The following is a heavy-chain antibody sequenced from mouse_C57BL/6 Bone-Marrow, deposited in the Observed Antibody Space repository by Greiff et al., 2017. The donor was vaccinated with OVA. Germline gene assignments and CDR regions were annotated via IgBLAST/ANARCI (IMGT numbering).Heavy chain of an antibody. CDR1: GYAFSSSW. Sequence: VQLKESGPELVKPGASVKISCKASGYAFSSSWMNWVKQRPGKGLEWIGRIYPGDGDTNYNGKFKGKATLTADKSSSTAYMQLSSLTSEDSAVYFCALYYYGSSKDYFDYWGQGTTLTVSS. CDR2: IYPGDGDT. D-gene: IGHD1-1*01. CDR3: ALYYYGSSKDYFDY. V-gene: IGHV1-82*01. J-gene: IGHJ2*01.